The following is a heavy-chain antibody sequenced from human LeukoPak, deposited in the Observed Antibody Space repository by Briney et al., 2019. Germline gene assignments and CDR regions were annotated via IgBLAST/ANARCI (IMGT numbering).Heavy chain of an antibody. CDR3: ARSIAVAGIVSDYYYYGMDV. D-gene: IGHD6-19*01. CDR1: GGSISSYY. CDR2: ISYSGSP. V-gene: IGHV4-59*08. J-gene: IGHJ6*02. Sequence: PSETLSLTCTVSGGSISSYYWSWIRQPPGKGLEWIGYISYSGSPNYNPSLKSRVTISIHTSKKQFSLKLSSVTAADTAVYYCARSIAVAGIVSDYYYYGMDVWGQGTTVTVSS.